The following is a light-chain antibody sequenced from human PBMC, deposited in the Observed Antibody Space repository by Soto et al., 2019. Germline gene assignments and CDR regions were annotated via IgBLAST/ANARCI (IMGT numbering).Light chain of an antibody. CDR1: SGSVSTSHN. Sequence: QTVVTQEPSFSVSPGGTVTLTCGLSSGSVSTSHNPNWYQQTPGQAPRTLIYSTNTRSSGAPDRFSGSILGNKAALTITGAQADDESDYYCVLYMGSGISVFGTGTKLTVL. J-gene: IGLJ1*01. V-gene: IGLV8-61*01. CDR2: STN. CDR3: VLYMGSGISV.